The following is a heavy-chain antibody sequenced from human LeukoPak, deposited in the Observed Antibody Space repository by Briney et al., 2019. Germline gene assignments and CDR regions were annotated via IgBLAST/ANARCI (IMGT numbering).Heavy chain of an antibody. D-gene: IGHD4/OR15-4a*01. CDR2: ISRDGGST. J-gene: IGHJ3*02. V-gene: IGHV3-64D*06. CDR1: GFTFNSYP. CDR3: VKESGFMVAPNSAFDI. Sequence: GGSLRLSCSASGFTFNSYPVHWVRQAPGKGLEYVSGISRDGGSTYYADSVKGRFTISRDNSKNTLYLQMSSLRAEDTAVYYCVKESGFMVAPNSAFDIWGQGTMVTVSS.